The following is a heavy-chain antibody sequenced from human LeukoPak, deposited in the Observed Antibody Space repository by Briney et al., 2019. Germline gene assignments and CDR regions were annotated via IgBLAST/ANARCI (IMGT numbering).Heavy chain of an antibody. CDR3: ARAGILWGDY. V-gene: IGHV3-7*01. D-gene: IGHD2-15*01. J-gene: IGHJ4*02. Sequence: GGSLRLSCAASGFTFSSYWMHWVRQAPGKGLEWVASIKQDGSEGYYVDSVKGRFAISRDNTKNSLYLQMNSLRAEDTAVYYCARAGILWGDYWGQGTLVTVSS. CDR2: IKQDGSEG. CDR1: GFTFSSYW.